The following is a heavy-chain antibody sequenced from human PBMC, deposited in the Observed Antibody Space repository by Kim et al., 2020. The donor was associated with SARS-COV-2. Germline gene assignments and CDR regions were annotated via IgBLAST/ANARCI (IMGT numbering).Heavy chain of an antibody. D-gene: IGHD3-10*01. CDR1: GGSISGYY. V-gene: IGHV4-59*01. J-gene: IGHJ5*02. CDR2: LYYSGST. CDR3: VRDWGGSGSQHQFDP. Sequence: SETLSLTCTVSGGSISGYYWSWIRQPPGKGLEWIGYLYYSGSTDFNPSLKSRVTISVDTSKNQFSLRLTSVTAADTAVYYCVRDWGGSGSQHQFDPWGQGTLVTVSS.